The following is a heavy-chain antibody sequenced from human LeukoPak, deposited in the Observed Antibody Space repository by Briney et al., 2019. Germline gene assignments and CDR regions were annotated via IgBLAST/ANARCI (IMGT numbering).Heavy chain of an antibody. J-gene: IGHJ4*02. V-gene: IGHV3-23*01. CDR1: GFIFSSHA. CDR3: AHRGNYFDD. Sequence: GGSLRLSCAASGFIFSSHAMSWVRQAPGKGLEWVSTIGAVATTTYYADSVKGRFTISRDNSKNTLYLQLNSLRADDTAVYYCAHRGNYFDDWGQGTLVTVSS. CDR2: IGAVATTT. D-gene: IGHD3-16*01.